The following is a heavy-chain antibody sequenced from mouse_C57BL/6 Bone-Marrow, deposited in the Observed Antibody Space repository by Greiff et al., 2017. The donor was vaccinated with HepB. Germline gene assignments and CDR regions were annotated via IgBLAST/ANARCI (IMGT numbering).Heavy chain of an antibody. CDR2: IDPSDSYT. J-gene: IGHJ4*01. CDR1: GYTFTSYW. Sequence: QVQLQQPGAELVRPGTSVKLSCKASGYTFTSYWMHWVKQRPGQGLEWIGVIDPSDSYTNYNQKFKGKATLTVDTSSSTAYMQLSSLTSEDSAVYYCARYSGDWGQGTSVTVSS. CDR3: ARYSGD. V-gene: IGHV1-59*01. D-gene: IGHD3-1*01.